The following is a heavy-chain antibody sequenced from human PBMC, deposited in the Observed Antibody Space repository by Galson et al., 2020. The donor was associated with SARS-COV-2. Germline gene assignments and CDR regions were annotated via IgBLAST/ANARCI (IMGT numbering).Heavy chain of an antibody. V-gene: IGHV4-31*03. Sequence: ASETLSLTCTVSGGSLSSGGYYWNWFRQHPGKGLEWIGYISYSGKTYYNPSLQSRFTISVDMSENQFSLKLNSVTAADTAVYYCARGDYDSSGSYFDYWGQGTLGTVSS. D-gene: IGHD3-22*01. CDR3: ARGDYDSSGSYFDY. CDR1: GGSLSSGGYY. CDR2: ISYSGKT. J-gene: IGHJ4*02.